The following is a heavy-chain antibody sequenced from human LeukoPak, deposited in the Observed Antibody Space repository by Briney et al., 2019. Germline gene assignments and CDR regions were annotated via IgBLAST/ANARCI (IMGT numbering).Heavy chain of an antibody. D-gene: IGHD3-16*02. J-gene: IGHJ4*02. CDR2: ISGSGGST. Sequence: PGGSLRLSCAASGFTFSSYAMSWVRQAPGKGLEWVSAISGSGGSTYYADSVKGRFTISRDNSKNTLYLQMNSLRAEDTAVYYCAKLSGAIWGSYRFPDYWGQGTLVTVSS. CDR1: GFTFSSYA. V-gene: IGHV3-23*01. CDR3: AKLSGAIWGSYRFPDY.